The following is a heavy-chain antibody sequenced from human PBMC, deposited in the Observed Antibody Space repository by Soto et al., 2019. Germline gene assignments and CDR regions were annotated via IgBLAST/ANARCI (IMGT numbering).Heavy chain of an antibody. CDR3: ARDREGWFGEYYYYGMDV. V-gene: IGHV1-2*04. CDR2: INPNSGGT. J-gene: IGHJ6*02. D-gene: IGHD3-10*01. CDR1: GYTFTGYY. Sequence: ASVKGSCKASGYTFTGYYMHWVRQAPGQGLEWMGWINPNSGGTNYAQKFQGWVTMTRDTSISTAYMELSRLRSDDTAVYYCARDREGWFGEYYYYGMDVWGQGTTVT.